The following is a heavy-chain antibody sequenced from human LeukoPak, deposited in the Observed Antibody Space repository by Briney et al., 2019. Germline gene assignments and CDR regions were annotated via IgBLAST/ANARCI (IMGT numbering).Heavy chain of an antibody. CDR3: ARIAISSLRAYYMDV. J-gene: IGHJ6*03. CDR1: GFIFTSYS. D-gene: IGHD5-24*01. Sequence: GGSLRLSCAASGFIFTSYSMNWVRQAPGKGLEWVSSISASSTYIFYGDSVKGRFTLSRDNARSSLYLQMNGLRVEDTAVYYCARIAISSLRAYYMDVWGKGTTVTVSS. V-gene: IGHV3-21*01. CDR2: ISASSTYI.